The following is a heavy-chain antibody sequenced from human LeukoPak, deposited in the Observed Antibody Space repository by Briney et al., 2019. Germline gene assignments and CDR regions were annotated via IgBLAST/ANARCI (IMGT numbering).Heavy chain of an antibody. D-gene: IGHD3-10*01. V-gene: IGHV5-51*01. Sequence: GASLKISCKGSGSSFTSYWIGWVRRMPGKGLEWMGIIYPGDSDTTYSPSFQGQVTISAAKSISTAYLQWSSLKASDTAMYYCARQSYGSGSYYAYFDYWGQGTLVTVSS. CDR2: IYPGDSDT. CDR3: ARQSYGSGSYYAYFDY. J-gene: IGHJ4*02. CDR1: GSSFTSYW.